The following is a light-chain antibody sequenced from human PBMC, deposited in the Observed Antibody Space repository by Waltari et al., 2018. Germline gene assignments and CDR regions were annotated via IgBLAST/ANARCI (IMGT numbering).Light chain of an antibody. CDR1: SSDLGGYSF. CDR3: SSYTSIIPPFL. J-gene: IGLJ1*01. V-gene: IGLV2-14*01. CDR2: DVS. Sequence: QSALTQPASVSGSPGQSITISCTRSSSDLGGYSFFSWYQQHPGKAPKLMIYDVSHRPSGVSNRLSGSKSGNTASLTISGLQPEDEADYYCSSYTSIIPPFLFGTGTKVTVL.